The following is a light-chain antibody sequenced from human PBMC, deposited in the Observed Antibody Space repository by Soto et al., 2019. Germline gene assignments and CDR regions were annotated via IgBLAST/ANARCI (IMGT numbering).Light chain of an antibody. Sequence: QSVLTQPPSVSGSPGQRITISCSGDSSNIGTNLVNWYQQLPGTAPKLLIYAHIQRPSGVPDRFSGSTSGTSASLAISGLQSEDEADYYCAVWDDGLNGYVFGTGTKVTVL. J-gene: IGLJ1*01. CDR2: AHI. V-gene: IGLV1-44*01. CDR1: SSNIGTNL. CDR3: AVWDDGLNGYV.